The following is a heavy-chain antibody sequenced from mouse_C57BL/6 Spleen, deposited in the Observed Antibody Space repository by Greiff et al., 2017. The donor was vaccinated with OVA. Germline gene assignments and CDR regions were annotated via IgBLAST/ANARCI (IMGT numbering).Heavy chain of an antibody. J-gene: IGHJ3*01. CDR2: IYPGSGNT. CDR1: GYTFTDYY. Sequence: QVQLQQSGAELVRPWASVPLSCKASGYTFTDYYINWVKQRPGQGLEWIARIYPGSGNTYYNEKFNGKATLTAEKSSRTSYMQLSILTAEDSAVYFCDIGGRRGLDYWGQGTLVTVSA. CDR3: DIGGRRGLDY. V-gene: IGHV1-76*01. D-gene: IGHD2-14*01.